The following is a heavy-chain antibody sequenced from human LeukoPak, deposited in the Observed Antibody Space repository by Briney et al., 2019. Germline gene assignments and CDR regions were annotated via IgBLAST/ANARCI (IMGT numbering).Heavy chain of an antibody. Sequence: GGSLRLSCAASAFTFSTYAMNWVRQAPGKGLEWVSAISAGGSTFYADSVKGRFTISRDNSNNTLYLQMNSLRAEDTAVYYCAKKQIVGAAPFDYWGQGTPVTVSS. CDR1: AFTFSTYA. V-gene: IGHV3-23*01. J-gene: IGHJ4*02. D-gene: IGHD1-26*01. CDR2: ISAGGST. CDR3: AKKQIVGAAPFDY.